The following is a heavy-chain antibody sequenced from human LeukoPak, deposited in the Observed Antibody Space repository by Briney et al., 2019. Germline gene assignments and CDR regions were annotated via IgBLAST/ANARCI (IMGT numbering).Heavy chain of an antibody. D-gene: IGHD6-19*01. CDR2: IYYNGNT. J-gene: IGHJ5*02. CDR1: GGSINNYY. Sequence: SETLSLTCTLSGGSINNYYWSWIRQPPGKGLEWIGYIYYNGNTNYNPSLKSRVTISVDTSKNQFSLKLSSVTAADTAVYFCAREYSSGLNWFDPWGQGTLVAVSS. V-gene: IGHV4-59*01. CDR3: AREYSSGLNWFDP.